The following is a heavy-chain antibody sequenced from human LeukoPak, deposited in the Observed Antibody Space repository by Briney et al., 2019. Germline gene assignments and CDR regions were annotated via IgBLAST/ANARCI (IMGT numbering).Heavy chain of an antibody. J-gene: IGHJ5*02. CDR3: ARGGDIAVVPAAMVGP. V-gene: IGHV1-8*02. CDR1: GYTVTGYD. Sequence: ASVKVSCKASGYTVTGYDMHWVRQAAGQGLEWRGWMNTNSGNTGHAQKFHGTLTMTRDTSTHTAYIELSRVRSEDPAVYYCARGGDIAVVPAAMVGPGGQGTLVTVSS. D-gene: IGHD2-2*01. CDR2: MNTNSGNT.